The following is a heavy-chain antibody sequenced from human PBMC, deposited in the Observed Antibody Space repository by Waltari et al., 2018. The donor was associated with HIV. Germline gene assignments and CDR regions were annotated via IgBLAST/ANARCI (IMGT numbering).Heavy chain of an antibody. J-gene: IGHJ4*02. Sequence: EVQLVESGGGLVKPGGSLRLSCAASGFTFSSYSMNWVRQAPGKGLEWVLSISSSSSYIYYADSVKGRLTISRDNAKNSLYLQMNSLRAEDTAVYYCARGHITGTYADYWGQGTLVTVSS. CDR3: ARGHITGTYADY. D-gene: IGHD1-20*01. V-gene: IGHV3-21*01. CDR1: GFTFSSYS. CDR2: ISSSSSYI.